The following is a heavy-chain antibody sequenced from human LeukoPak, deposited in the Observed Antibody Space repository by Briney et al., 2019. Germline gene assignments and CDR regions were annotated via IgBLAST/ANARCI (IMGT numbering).Heavy chain of an antibody. D-gene: IGHD6-13*01. J-gene: IGHJ4*02. CDR1: GGSISSYY. CDR2: IYSTGST. Sequence: PSETLSLTCTVSGGSISSYYWSWIRQPAGKGLEWIGRIYSTGSTNYNPSLKSRVTMSVDASKNQFSLRLRSVTAADTAVYYCARQIASAGTAGFDFWGQGALVTVSS. CDR3: ARQIASAGTAGFDF. V-gene: IGHV4-4*07.